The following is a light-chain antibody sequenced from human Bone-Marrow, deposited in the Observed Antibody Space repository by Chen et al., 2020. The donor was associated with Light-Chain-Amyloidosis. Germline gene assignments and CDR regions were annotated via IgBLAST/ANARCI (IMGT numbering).Light chain of an antibody. Sequence: CALTQPAFVLASAGQSVTSSGAGTSSDVASYNLVSWYQQQPGNAPKLMIYEGSKRPSGVPNRFSGCKSANTAFLTISGLQAEDEADYYCCSYAGSSTHVVFGGGTKLTVL. CDR2: EGS. CDR3: CSYAGSSTHVV. J-gene: IGLJ2*01. CDR1: SSDVASYNL. V-gene: IGLV2-23*01.